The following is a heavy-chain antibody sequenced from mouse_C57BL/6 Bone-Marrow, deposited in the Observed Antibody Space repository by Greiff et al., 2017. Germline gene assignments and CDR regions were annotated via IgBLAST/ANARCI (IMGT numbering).Heavy chain of an antibody. CDR3: ARSEDGYYSYCAMDY. CDR2: IYPRSGNT. V-gene: IGHV1-81*01. Sequence: QVQLQQSGAELARPGASVKLSCKASGYTFTSYGISWVKQRTGQGLEWIGEIYPRSGNTYYNEKFKGKATLTADKSSSTAYMELRSLTSEDSAVYYCARSEDGYYSYCAMDYWGQGTSVTVSS. J-gene: IGHJ4*01. D-gene: IGHD2-3*01. CDR1: GYTFTSYG.